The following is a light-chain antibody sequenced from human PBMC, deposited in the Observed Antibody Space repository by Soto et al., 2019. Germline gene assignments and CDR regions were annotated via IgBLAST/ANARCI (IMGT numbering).Light chain of an antibody. V-gene: IGKV3-11*01. CDR1: QSVRSER. CDR3: QQRSNWPLT. J-gene: IGKJ5*01. CDR2: DAS. Sequence: EILLTQSPDTLTFAPGDRSALSCRASQSVRSERLAWYQQKPGQAPRLLIYDASNRATGIPARFSGSGSGTDFTLTISSLEPEDFAVYYCQQRSNWPLTFGQGTRLEIK.